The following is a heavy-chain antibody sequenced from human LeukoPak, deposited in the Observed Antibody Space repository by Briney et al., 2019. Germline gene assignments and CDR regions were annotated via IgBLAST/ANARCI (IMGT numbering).Heavy chain of an antibody. CDR3: ARDDSSGGGWFDP. CDR1: GDTFSSYA. V-gene: IGHV1-69*06. Sequence: SVKFSCKASGDTFSSYAISWVRQAPGQGLEWMGGIIPIFGTANYAQKFQGRVTITADKSTSTAYMELSSLRSEDTAVYYCARDDSSGGGWFDPWGQGTLVTVSS. J-gene: IGHJ5*02. CDR2: IIPIFGTA. D-gene: IGHD6-19*01.